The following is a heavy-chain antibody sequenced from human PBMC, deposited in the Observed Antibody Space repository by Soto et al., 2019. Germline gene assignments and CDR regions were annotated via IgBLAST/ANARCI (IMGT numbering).Heavy chain of an antibody. Sequence: GPTLVNPTQTRTLTCTFSGFSLNSSGLGVGWIRQPPGKALEWLALIYWNDEMHYSPSLKSRLTITEDASKHQVVLTVTNMDPVDTATYYCAHRRFAKYSSLPADFDYWGQGILLTVSS. D-gene: IGHD6-6*01. CDR1: GFSLNSSGLG. CDR3: AHRRFAKYSSLPADFDY. CDR2: IYWNDEM. J-gene: IGHJ4*02. V-gene: IGHV2-5*01.